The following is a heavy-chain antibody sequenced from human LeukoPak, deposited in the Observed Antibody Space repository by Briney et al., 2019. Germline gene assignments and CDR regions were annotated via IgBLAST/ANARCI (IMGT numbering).Heavy chain of an antibody. V-gene: IGHV3-21*01. CDR2: ISSSSSYI. J-gene: IGHJ3*02. Sequence: GGSLRLSCAASGFTFSSYAMSWVRQAPGKGLEWVSSISSSSSYIYYADSVKGRFTISRDNAKNSLYLQMNSLRAEDTAVYYCASRSGHDAFDIWGQGTMVTVSS. D-gene: IGHD3-3*01. CDR3: ASRSGHDAFDI. CDR1: GFTFSSYA.